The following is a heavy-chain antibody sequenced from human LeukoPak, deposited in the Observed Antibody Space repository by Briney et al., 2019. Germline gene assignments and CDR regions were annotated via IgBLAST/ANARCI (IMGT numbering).Heavy chain of an antibody. CDR3: AKGGYCSGTSCYSLYFADY. J-gene: IGHJ4*02. V-gene: IGHV3-23*01. D-gene: IGHD2-2*01. CDR1: GFTLSTYA. CDR2: ITGDGSST. Sequence: GGSLRLSCAASGFTLSTYAMSWVRQAPGKGLEWVSAITGDGSSTYYADSVKGRFIIPRDNSKKTVYLQMNSLRAEDTAIYYCAKGGYCSGTSCYSLYFADYWGQGTLVTVSS.